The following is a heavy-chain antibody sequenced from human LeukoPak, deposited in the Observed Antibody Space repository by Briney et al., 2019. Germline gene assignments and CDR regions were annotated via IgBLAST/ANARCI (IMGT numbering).Heavy chain of an antibody. CDR1: GYTFTSYG. J-gene: IGHJ4*02. V-gene: IGHV1-18*01. D-gene: IGHD3-16*02. CDR3: ARVKVDDYVWGSYRFEDYFDY. Sequence: GASVKVFCKASGYTFTSYGISWVRQAPGQGLEWMGWISAYNGNTNYAQKLQGRVTMTTDTSTSTAYMELRSLRSDDTAVYYCARVKVDDYVWGSYRFEDYFDYWGQGTLVTVSS. CDR2: ISAYNGNT.